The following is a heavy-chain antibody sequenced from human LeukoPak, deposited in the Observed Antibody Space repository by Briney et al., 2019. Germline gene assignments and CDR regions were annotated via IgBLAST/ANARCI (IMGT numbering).Heavy chain of an antibody. Sequence: PSETLSLTCAVYGGSFSGYYWSWIRQPPGKGLEWIGEINHSGSTNYNPSLKSRVTISVDTSKNQFSLKLSSVTAADTAVYYCARGSLYDYVWGSYRLDAFDIWGQGTMVTVSS. V-gene: IGHV4-34*01. CDR1: GGSFSGYY. CDR2: INHSGST. D-gene: IGHD3-16*02. CDR3: ARGSLYDYVWGSYRLDAFDI. J-gene: IGHJ3*02.